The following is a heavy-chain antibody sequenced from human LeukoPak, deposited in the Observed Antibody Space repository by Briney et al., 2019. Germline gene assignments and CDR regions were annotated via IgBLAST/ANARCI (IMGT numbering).Heavy chain of an antibody. D-gene: IGHD3-22*01. CDR1: GDSISSYY. V-gene: IGHV4-59*12. J-gene: IGHJ2*01. Sequence: PSETLSLTCSVSGDSISSYYWTWIRQTPGKGLEWIAYIHYNGNTKSNPSLKSRVTISVDTSKNQFSLKLSSVTAADTAVYCCARRRITMIVVVMKSWYFDLWGRGTLVTVSS. CDR3: ARRRITMIVVVMKSWYFDL. CDR2: IHYNGNT.